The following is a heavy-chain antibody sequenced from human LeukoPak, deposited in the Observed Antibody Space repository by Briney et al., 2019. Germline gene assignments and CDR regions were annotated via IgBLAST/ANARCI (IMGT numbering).Heavy chain of an antibody. D-gene: IGHD2-2*01. V-gene: IGHV4-39*01. CDR3: ARLLIVVVPAALNAFDI. CDR1: GGSIRSSSYY. CDR2: FYYSGST. J-gene: IGHJ3*02. Sequence: SETLSLTCAVSGGSIRSSSYYWGWIRQPPGKGLDWIGSFYYSGSTYYNPSLKSRVTISEDTSKNQFSLKPTSVTAADTAVYYCARLLIVVVPAALNAFDIWGQGTMVTVSS.